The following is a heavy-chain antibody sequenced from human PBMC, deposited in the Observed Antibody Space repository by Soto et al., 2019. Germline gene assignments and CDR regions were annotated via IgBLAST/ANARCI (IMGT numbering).Heavy chain of an antibody. J-gene: IGHJ4*02. V-gene: IGHV4-34*01. CDR1: GGSFSGYY. Sequence: QVQLQQWGAGLLKPSETLSLTCAVYGGSFSGYYWSWIRQPPGKGLEWIGEINHGGSTNYSPSLKRRATMSVDTPNNQSSLQLSSVTAAETAVYYCARGFPWTGPRQWGQGTLVTVSS. CDR2: INHGGST. CDR3: ARGFPWTGPRQ. D-gene: IGHD5-12*01.